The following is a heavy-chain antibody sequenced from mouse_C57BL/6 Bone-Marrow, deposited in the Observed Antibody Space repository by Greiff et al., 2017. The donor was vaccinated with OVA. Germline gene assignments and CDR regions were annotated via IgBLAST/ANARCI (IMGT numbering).Heavy chain of an antibody. CDR1: GYTFTNYW. V-gene: IGHV1-63*01. CDR2: IYPGGGYT. D-gene: IGHD2-1*01. J-gene: IGHJ4*01. CDR3: ARYYYGNYDAMDY. Sequence: VQRVESGAELVRPGTSVKMSCKASGYTFTNYWIGWAKQRPGHGLEWIGDIYPGGGYTNYNEKFKGKATLTADKSSSTAYMQFSSLTSEDSAIYYCARYYYGNYDAMDYWGQGTSVTVSS.